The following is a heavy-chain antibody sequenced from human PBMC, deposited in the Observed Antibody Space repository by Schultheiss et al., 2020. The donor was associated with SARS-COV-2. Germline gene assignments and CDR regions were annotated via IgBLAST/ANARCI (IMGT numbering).Heavy chain of an antibody. Sequence: GGSLRLSCAASGFTFSDYYMSWIRQAPGKGLEWVSAISGSGGSTYYADSVKGRFTISRDNAKNSLFLQMNSLRAEDTAVYYCARVGYDYVWGSYRFDYWGQGTLVTVSS. J-gene: IGHJ4*02. CDR1: GFTFSDYY. CDR3: ARVGYDYVWGSYRFDY. CDR2: ISGSGGST. D-gene: IGHD3-16*02. V-gene: IGHV3-11*04.